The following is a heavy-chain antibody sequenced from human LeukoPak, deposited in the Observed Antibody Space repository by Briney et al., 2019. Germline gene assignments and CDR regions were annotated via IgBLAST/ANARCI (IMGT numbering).Heavy chain of an antibody. V-gene: IGHV3-30*02. J-gene: IGHJ5*02. CDR3: ARTAVAGTLRWFDL. CDR2: IRYDGSNN. D-gene: IGHD6-19*01. CDR1: DFTFSNFG. Sequence: GGSLRLSCVASDFTFSNFGMHWVRQAPGKGLEWLSFIRYDGSNNYHADSVKGRFGISRDNSKNTLHLQMNTLRPDDTAVYYCARTAVAGTLRWFDLWGQGTLVIVSS.